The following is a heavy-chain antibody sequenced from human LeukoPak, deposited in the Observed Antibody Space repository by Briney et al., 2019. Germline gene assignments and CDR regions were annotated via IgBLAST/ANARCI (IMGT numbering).Heavy chain of an antibody. CDR3: ARGGAFWTGPPP. CDR1: GYTFTTYA. V-gene: IGHV1-18*01. J-gene: IGHJ5*02. Sequence: ASVKVSCKASGYTFTTYAISWVRQAPGQGLEWIGWIATYNGNKDYAQKFQDRATMTTDTSTTTAYLELRNLRSDDTAFYCCARGGAFWTGPPPGARGTRVTVSS. CDR2: IATYNGNK. D-gene: IGHD3/OR15-3a*01.